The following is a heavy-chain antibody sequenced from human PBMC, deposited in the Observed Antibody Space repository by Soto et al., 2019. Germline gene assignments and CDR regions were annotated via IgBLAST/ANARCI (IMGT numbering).Heavy chain of an antibody. CDR2: INPSGGST. V-gene: IGHV1-46*01. J-gene: IGHJ5*02. D-gene: IGHD6-13*01. CDR3: ARVAPGIAAAGPRIAFDP. Sequence: ASVKVSCKXSGYTFTSYYMHWVRQAPGQGLEWMGIINPSGGSTSYAQKFQGRVTMTRDTSTSTVYMELSSLRSEDTAVYYCARVAPGIAAAGPRIAFDPWGQGTLVTVSS. CDR1: GYTFTSYY.